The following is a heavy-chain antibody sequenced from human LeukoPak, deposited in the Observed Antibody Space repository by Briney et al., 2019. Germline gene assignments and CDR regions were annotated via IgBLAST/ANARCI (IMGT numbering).Heavy chain of an antibody. D-gene: IGHD3-10*01. CDR1: GFTFSSYS. CDR3: ARIWFGESLPYFDY. J-gene: IGHJ4*02. Sequence: GGSLRLSXAASGFTFSSYSMNWVRQAPGKGLEWVSSISSSSSYIYYADSVKGRFTISRDNAKNSLYLQMNSLRAEDTAVYYCARIWFGESLPYFDYWGQGTLVTVSS. CDR2: ISSSSSYI. V-gene: IGHV3-21*01.